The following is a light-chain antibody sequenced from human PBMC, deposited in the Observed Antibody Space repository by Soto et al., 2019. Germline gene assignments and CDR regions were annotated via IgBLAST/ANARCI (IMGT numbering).Light chain of an antibody. CDR1: QSVSSS. CDR2: GSS. CDR3: QQYYNWRPR. V-gene: IGKV3-15*01. J-gene: IGKJ1*01. Sequence: EVVITQSKATLSVSPRHTATLSCRASQSVSSSLAWYQQKPGQPPRLLIYGSSTRATGVPARFSGSGSGTEFTLTISRLQSEDFAVYYCQQYYNWRPRFGQGTKVDIK.